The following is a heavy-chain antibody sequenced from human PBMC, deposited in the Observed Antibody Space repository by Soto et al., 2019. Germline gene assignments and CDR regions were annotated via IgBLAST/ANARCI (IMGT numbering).Heavy chain of an antibody. CDR1: GFTFSSYW. CDR3: VRDAHRGGDFDY. CDR2: IKPDGSEK. Sequence: GGSLRLSCAASGFTFSSYWMVWVRQAPGKGLEWVANIKPDGSEKYYVDSVKGRFTISRDNARKSLYLEMNSLRAEDTAVYYCVRDAHRGGDFDYWGQGTLVTVSS. V-gene: IGHV3-7*04. J-gene: IGHJ4*02. D-gene: IGHD3-10*01.